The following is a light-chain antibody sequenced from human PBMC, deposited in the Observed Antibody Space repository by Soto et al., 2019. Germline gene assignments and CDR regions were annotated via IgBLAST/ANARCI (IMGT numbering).Light chain of an antibody. V-gene: IGKV3-20*01. CDR1: QSVSSSY. J-gene: IGKJ3*01. CDR2: GAS. CDR3: QQYGSSPPST. Sequence: EIVLTQSPGTLSLSPGERATLSCRASQSVSSSYLAWYQQKPGQAPRLLIYGASTRATGIPDRFSGSGSGTDFTLTISSLEPEDFAGYYCQQYGSSPPSTFGPGPKVDIK.